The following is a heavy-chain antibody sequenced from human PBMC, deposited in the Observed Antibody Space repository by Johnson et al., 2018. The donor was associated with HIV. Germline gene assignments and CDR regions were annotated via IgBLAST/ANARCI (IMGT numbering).Heavy chain of an antibody. V-gene: IGHV3-66*03. D-gene: IGHD7-27*01. Sequence: VQLVESGGGLIQPGGSLRLSCAASGFTVSSNYMSWVRQAPGKGLEWVSVIYSGGSTYYADSVKGRFTISRDNSKNTLYLQMNSLRAEDTALYYCAREGTWGSNDAFDIWGQGTMVTVSS. CDR3: AREGTWGSNDAFDI. CDR2: IYSGGST. CDR1: GFTVSSNY. J-gene: IGHJ3*02.